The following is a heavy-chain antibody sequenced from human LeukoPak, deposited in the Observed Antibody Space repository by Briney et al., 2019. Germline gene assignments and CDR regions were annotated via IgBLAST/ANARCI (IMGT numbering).Heavy chain of an antibody. J-gene: IGHJ4*02. Sequence: PGGSLRLSCAASGFTFSDYYMSWIRQAPGKGLEWVSYISSSSSYTNYADSVKGRFTISRDNAKNSLYLQTNSLRAEDTAVYYCAGGPASYGDYFFDYWGQGTLVTVSS. V-gene: IGHV3-11*05. CDR1: GFTFSDYY. CDR3: AGGPASYGDYFFDY. D-gene: IGHD4-17*01. CDR2: ISSSSSYT.